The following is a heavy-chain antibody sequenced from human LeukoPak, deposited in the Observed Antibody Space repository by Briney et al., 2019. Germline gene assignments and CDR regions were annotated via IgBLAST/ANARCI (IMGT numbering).Heavy chain of an antibody. CDR1: GFTFSSYG. CDR3: AKDRPPQYDSGTYSDY. D-gene: IGHD3-10*01. CDR2: IRYDGSKK. J-gene: IGHJ4*02. Sequence: GGSLRLSCVASGFTFSSYGIHWIRQAPGKGLERVAFIRYDGSKKFYSDSVKGRFTISRDNSKNTLYLQMNSLRTEDTAVYFCAKDRPPQYDSGTYSDYWGQGTLVTVSS. V-gene: IGHV3-30*02.